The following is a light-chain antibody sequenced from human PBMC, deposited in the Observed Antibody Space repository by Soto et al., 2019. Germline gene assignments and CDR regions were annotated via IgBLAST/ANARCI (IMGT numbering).Light chain of an antibody. Sequence: QSVLTQPRSVSGSPGQSVTISCTGTSSDIGAYNYVSWYQQHPGKAPKLMIYDVSKRPSGVPDRFSGSKSGNTASLTISGLQAEDEADYYCCSYAGSYTPHVVFGGGTQLTVL. J-gene: IGLJ2*01. CDR3: CSYAGSYTPHVV. CDR2: DVS. CDR1: SSDIGAYNY. V-gene: IGLV2-11*01.